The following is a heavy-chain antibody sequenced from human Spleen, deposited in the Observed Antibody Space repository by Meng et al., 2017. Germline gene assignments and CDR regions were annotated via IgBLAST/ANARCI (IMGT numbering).Heavy chain of an antibody. D-gene: IGHD1-26*01. CDR2: IYWDDDK. V-gene: IGHV2-5*02. J-gene: IGHJ4*02. CDR1: GFALTASQVG. CDR3: AHRRHYSGSWDVGVFDY. Sequence: TLKESRAARVKTTPTLTPTCTFSGFALTASQVGMGWIRQHPGKALECLELIYWDDDKRYSPSLKNRLTITKDTSKNQVVLTKNNVDPVDTATYYCAHRRHYSGSWDVGVFDYWGQGTLVTVSS.